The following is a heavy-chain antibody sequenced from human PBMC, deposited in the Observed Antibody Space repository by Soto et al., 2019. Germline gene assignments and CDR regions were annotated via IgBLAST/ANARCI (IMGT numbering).Heavy chain of an antibody. D-gene: IGHD3-9*01. Sequence: QVQLVQSGAEVKKPGSSVKVSCKASGGTFSSYAISWVRQAPGQGLEWMGGIIPIFGTANYAQKFQGRVTIDAGKSTSTAYMELSSLRSEDTAVYYCARSYYDILTGYSSHYYYGMDVWGQGTTVTVSS. J-gene: IGHJ6*02. CDR2: IIPIFGTA. V-gene: IGHV1-69*06. CDR3: ARSYYDILTGYSSHYYYGMDV. CDR1: GGTFSSYA.